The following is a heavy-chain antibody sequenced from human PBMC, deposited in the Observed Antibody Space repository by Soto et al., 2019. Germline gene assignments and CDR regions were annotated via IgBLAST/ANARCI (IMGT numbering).Heavy chain of an antibody. CDR1: GFTFSNAW. V-gene: IGHV3-15*07. CDR2: IKSKTDGGTT. J-gene: IGHJ6*02. Sequence: GGSLRLSCAASGFTFSNAWMNWVRQAPGKGLEWVGRIKSKTDGGTTDYAAPVKGRFTISRDDSKNTLYLQMNSLKTEDTAVYYCTTPRYSSGWYGMDVWGQGTTVTVSS. CDR3: TTPRYSSGWYGMDV. D-gene: IGHD6-19*01.